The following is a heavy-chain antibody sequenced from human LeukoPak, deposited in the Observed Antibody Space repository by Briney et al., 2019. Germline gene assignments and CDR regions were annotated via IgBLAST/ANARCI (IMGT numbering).Heavy chain of an antibody. V-gene: IGHV3-23*01. CDR3: AIGPPYGGYSD. CDR1: GFTFRSYA. D-gene: IGHD5-12*01. Sequence: GGSLRLSCAASGFTFRSYAIYWVRQAPGKGLEWVSGISGSGGDTYFADSVKGRFTISRDNSKNTLYLQMNSLRPEDTAVYYCAIGPPYGGYSDWGQGTLVTVSS. J-gene: IGHJ4*02. CDR2: ISGSGGDT.